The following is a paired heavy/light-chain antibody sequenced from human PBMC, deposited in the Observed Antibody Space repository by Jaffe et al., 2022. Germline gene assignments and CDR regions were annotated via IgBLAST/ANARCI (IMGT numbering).Heavy chain of an antibody. CDR1: GGSISSSSYY. Sequence: QLQLQESGPGLVKPSETLSLTCTVSGGSISSSSYYWGWIRQPPGKGLEWIGSIYYSGSTYYNPSLKSRVTISVDTSKNQFSLKLSSVTAADTAVYYCARFALSGSGWLILPIMSFVDYWGQGTLVTVSS. CDR3: ARFALSGSGWLILPIMSFVDY. CDR2: IYYSGST. V-gene: IGHV4-39*01. J-gene: IGHJ4*02. D-gene: IGHD6-19*01.
Light chain of an antibody. Sequence: QSALTQPASVSGSPGQSITISCTGTSSDVGGYNYVSWYQQHPGKAPKLMIYDVSNRPSGVSNRFSGSKSGNTASLTISGLQAEDEADYYCSSYTSSSTFWVFGGGTKLTVL. CDR2: DVS. J-gene: IGLJ3*02. CDR3: SSYTSSSTFWV. CDR1: SSDVGGYNY. V-gene: IGLV2-14*03.